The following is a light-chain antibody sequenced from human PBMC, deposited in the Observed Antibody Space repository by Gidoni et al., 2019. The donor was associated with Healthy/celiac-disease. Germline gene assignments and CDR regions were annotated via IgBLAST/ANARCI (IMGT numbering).Light chain of an antibody. Sequence: QSALTQPASVSGSPGQAIPISCTGTSSDVGGYYYVSWYQQHPVKAPKLLIYDVSNRPSGVSNRFSGSKSGNTASLTISGLQAEDEADYYCSSYTSSSTLVFGGGTKLTVL. CDR1: SSDVGGYYY. CDR3: SSYTSSSTLV. J-gene: IGLJ2*01. CDR2: DVS. V-gene: IGLV2-14*01.